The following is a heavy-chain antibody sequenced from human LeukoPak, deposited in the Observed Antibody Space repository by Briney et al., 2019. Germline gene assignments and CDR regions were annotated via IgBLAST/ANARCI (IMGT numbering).Heavy chain of an antibody. D-gene: IGHD3-16*01. CDR2: IYHRWNI. J-gene: IGHJ5*02. CDR1: VGSITGSVW. V-gene: IGHV4-4*02. CDR3: AGQGGFYLDH. Sequence: SGTLSLTSAVPVGSITGSVWWSWARQPPGKGLEWFGEIYHRWNINYTPSLKSRVTISLDKSQNHCSLNLSAVTAADTAVYYCAGQGGFYLDHWGQGILVTVSS.